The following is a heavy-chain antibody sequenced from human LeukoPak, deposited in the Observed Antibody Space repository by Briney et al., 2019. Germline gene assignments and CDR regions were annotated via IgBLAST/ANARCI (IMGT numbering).Heavy chain of an antibody. CDR2: ISSSSRSI. Sequence: GGSLRLSCAASGFTFSSYTMNWVRQAPGKWLEWVSSISSSSRSIFYADSVRGRFTTSRDNAKNSLFLQMNSLRAEDTAAYYCARTHGTLTGTGFDYWGQGTLVTVSS. V-gene: IGHV3-21*01. CDR3: ARTHGTLTGTGFDY. D-gene: IGHD1-20*01. CDR1: GFTFSSYT. J-gene: IGHJ4*02.